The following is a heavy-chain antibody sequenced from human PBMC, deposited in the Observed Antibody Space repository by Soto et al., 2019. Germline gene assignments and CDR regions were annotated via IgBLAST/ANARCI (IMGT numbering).Heavy chain of an antibody. CDR3: ARDQGKRRDGYNSPSDY. D-gene: IGHD5-12*01. CDR2: INPSGGST. V-gene: IGHV1-46*01. CDR1: GYTFTSYY. Sequence: ASVKVSCKASGYTFTSYYMHWVRQAPGQGLEWMGIINPSGGSTSYAQKFQGRVTMTRDTSTSTVYMELSSLRSEDTAVYYCARDQGKRRDGYNSPSDYWGQGTLVTVSS. J-gene: IGHJ4*02.